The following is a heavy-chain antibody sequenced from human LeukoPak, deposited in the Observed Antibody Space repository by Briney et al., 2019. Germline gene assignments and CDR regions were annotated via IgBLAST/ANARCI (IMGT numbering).Heavy chain of an antibody. CDR3: AKDIGGGSYGDYYYYYGMDV. CDR1: GFTFDDYA. J-gene: IGHJ6*02. D-gene: IGHD3-16*01. Sequence: GGSLRLSCAASGFTFDDYAMHWVRQAPGKGLEWVSGISWNSGSIVYADSVKGRFNISRDNAKNSLYLQMNSLRAEDTALYYCAKDIGGGSYGDYYYYYGMDVWGQGTTVTVSS. CDR2: ISWNSGSI. V-gene: IGHV3-9*01.